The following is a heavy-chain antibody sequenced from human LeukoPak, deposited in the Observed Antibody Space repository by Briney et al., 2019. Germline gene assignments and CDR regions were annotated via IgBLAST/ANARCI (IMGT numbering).Heavy chain of an antibody. J-gene: IGHJ4*02. V-gene: IGHV4-59*08. CDR2: TYYSGST. CDR3: ARHLYYDSSGLFDY. CDR1: GGSISSYY. Sequence: SETLSLTCTVSGGSISSYYWSWIRQPPGKGLEWIGYTYYSGSTNYNPSLKSRVTISVDTSKNQFSLKLSSVTAADTAVYYCARHLYYDSSGLFDYWGQGTLVTVSS. D-gene: IGHD3-22*01.